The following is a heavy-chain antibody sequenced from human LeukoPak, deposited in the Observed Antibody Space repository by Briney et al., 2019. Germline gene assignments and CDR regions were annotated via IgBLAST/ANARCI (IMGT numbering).Heavy chain of an antibody. J-gene: IGHJ6*03. CDR3: ARTTMVRGTYYMDV. CDR1: GGSISTFY. V-gene: IGHV4-4*07. CDR2: IFTSGST. D-gene: IGHD3-10*01. Sequence: SETLSLTCTVSGGSISTFYWNWIRQPAGKGLEWIGRIFTSGSTNYNPSLKSRVTISVDTSKNQFSLKLSSVTAADTAVYYCARTTMVRGTYYMDVWGKGTTVTISS.